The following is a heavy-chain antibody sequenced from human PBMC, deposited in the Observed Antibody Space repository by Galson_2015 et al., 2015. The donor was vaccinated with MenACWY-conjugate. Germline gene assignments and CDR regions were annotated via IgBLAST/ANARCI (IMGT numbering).Heavy chain of an antibody. CDR2: ISFDGNNK. J-gene: IGHJ3*01. CDR3: ARSPGSGSFPLHAFDF. V-gene: IGHV3-30*03. CDR1: GFTFNSYV. D-gene: IGHD3-10*01. Sequence: SLRLSCAASGFTFNSYVMHWVRQAPGKGLEWVAVISFDGNNKFHADSVKGRFTISRDNSDNTLYLQMNSLRPEDTAVYYCARSPGSGSFPLHAFDFWGQGTMVAVSS.